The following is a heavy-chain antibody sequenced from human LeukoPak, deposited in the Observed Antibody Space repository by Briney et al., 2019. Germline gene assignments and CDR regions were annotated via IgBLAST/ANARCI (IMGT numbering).Heavy chain of an antibody. CDR2: IIPIFGIA. D-gene: IGHD4-17*01. CDR1: EGTFSSYA. Sequence: SVKVSSKASEGTFSSYAISWVRQAPGQGLEWMGRIIPIFGIANYAQKFQGRVTITADKSTSTAYMELSSLRSEDTAVYYCARDFDYGDYGGYFDYWGQGTLVTVSS. CDR3: ARDFDYGDYGGYFDY. J-gene: IGHJ4*02. V-gene: IGHV1-69*04.